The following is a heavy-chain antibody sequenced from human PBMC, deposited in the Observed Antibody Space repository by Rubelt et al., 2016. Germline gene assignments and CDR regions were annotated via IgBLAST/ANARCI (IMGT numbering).Heavy chain of an antibody. CDR2: VSGSGTNT. Sequence: SGFTFSSYAMSWVRLAPGKGLEWVSGVSGSGTNTYYADSVKGRFTISRDNSENTLYLQMNSLRDGDTAIYYCARNADVIRFLEWLSCFDHWGLGTLGTVAS. CDR3: ARNADVIRFLEWLSCFDH. D-gene: IGHD3-3*01. CDR1: GFTFSSYA. V-gene: IGHV3-23*01. J-gene: IGHJ4*02.